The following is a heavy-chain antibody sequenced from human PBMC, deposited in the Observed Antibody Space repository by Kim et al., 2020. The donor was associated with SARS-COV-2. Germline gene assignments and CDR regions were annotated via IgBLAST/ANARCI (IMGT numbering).Heavy chain of an antibody. CDR1: GFTFSSYA. Sequence: GGSLRLSCAASGFTFSSYAMSWVRQAPGKGLEWVSAISGSGGSTYYADSVKGRFTISRDNSKNTLYLQMNSLRAEDTAVYYCAKDWGFNWNDVGVYDILTGYYNYWGQGTLVTVSS. CDR2: ISGSGGST. V-gene: IGHV3-23*01. D-gene: IGHD3-9*01. CDR3: AKDWGFNWNDVGVYDILTGYYNY. J-gene: IGHJ4*02.